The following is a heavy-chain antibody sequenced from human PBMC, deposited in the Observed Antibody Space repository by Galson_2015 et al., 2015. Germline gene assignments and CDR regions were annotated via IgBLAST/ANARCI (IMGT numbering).Heavy chain of an antibody. V-gene: IGHV1-8*01. CDR1: GYTFTSYD. D-gene: IGHD3-10*01. Sequence: SVKVSCKASGYTFTSYDINWVRQATGQGLEWMGWMNPNSGNTGYAQKFQGRVTMTRNTSISTAYMELSSLRSEDTAVYYCARAEGFRMVRGVPSHWGQGTLVTVSS. CDR2: MNPNSGNT. J-gene: IGHJ4*02. CDR3: ARAEGFRMVRGVPSH.